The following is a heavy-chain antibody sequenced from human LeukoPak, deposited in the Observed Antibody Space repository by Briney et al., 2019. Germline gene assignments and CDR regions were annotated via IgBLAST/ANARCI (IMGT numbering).Heavy chain of an antibody. CDR1: GFTISYNY. CDR3: ARESAYIPSSFDY. Sequence: PGGSLRLSCAASGFTISYNYMTWVRQAPGKGLEWVSSIYTTGTTYYADSVKGRFTISRDSSKTTVFLQMNSLRDEDTAVYYCARESAYIPSSFDYWGQGILVTVSS. J-gene: IGHJ4*02. CDR2: IYTTGTT. D-gene: IGHD1-1*01. V-gene: IGHV3-53*01.